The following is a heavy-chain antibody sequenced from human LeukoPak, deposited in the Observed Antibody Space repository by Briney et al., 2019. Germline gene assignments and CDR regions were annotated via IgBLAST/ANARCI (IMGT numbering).Heavy chain of an antibody. Sequence: PGGSLRLSCAASGLIVSGNYMSWVRKAPGKGLEWVSIIYSDGFTYYADSVKGRFTISRDNSKNTLYLQMNSLRAEDTAVYYCAKDPPMIVVVAPYWGQGTLVTVSS. CDR1: GLIVSGNY. CDR3: AKDPPMIVVVAPY. V-gene: IGHV3-53*01. J-gene: IGHJ4*02. CDR2: IYSDGFT. D-gene: IGHD3-22*01.